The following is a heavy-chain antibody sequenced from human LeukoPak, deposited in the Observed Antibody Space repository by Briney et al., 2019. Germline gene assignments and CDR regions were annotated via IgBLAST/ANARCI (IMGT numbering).Heavy chain of an antibody. Sequence: PSQTLSLTCTVSGGSITSGGYYWSWIRQHPGKGLEWIGYIYFGGSAYYNPSLKSRVTISVDTSKNQFSLKLNSVTAADTAVYYCARYYYGSRGLLENGWFDPWGQGTLVTVSS. D-gene: IGHD3-10*01. CDR1: GGSITSGGYY. CDR2: IYFGGSA. CDR3: ARYYYGSRGLLENGWFDP. V-gene: IGHV4-31*03. J-gene: IGHJ5*02.